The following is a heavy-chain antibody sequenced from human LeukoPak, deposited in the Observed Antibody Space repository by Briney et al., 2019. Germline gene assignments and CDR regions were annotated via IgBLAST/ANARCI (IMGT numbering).Heavy chain of an antibody. CDR2: ISSSGSTI. Sequence: PGGSLRLSCAASGFTYKSYEMVGVSQAPGKGREWVSYISSSGSTIYYADSVEGRFTISRDNAKNSLYLQMNSLRAEDTAVYYCARTAPPYYYGSGSLNWFDPWGQGTLVTVSS. CDR3: ARTAPPYYYGSGSLNWFDP. CDR1: GFTYKSYE. V-gene: IGHV3-48*03. J-gene: IGHJ5*02. D-gene: IGHD3-10*01.